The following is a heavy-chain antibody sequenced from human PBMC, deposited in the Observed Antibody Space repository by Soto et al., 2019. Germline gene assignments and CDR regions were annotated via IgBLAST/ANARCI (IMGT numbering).Heavy chain of an antibody. CDR1: GYTFTSYG. CDR2: ISAYNGNT. D-gene: IGHD3-10*01. CDR3: ARAPRGFGELWSFYFDY. V-gene: IGHV1-18*01. Sequence: QVQLVQSGAEVKKPGASVKVSCKASGYTFTSYGISWVRQAPGQGLEWMGWISAYNGNTNYAQKLQGRVTMTTDTSTSTAYMELRSLRSDDTAVYYCARAPRGFGELWSFYFDYWGQGTLVTVSS. J-gene: IGHJ4*02.